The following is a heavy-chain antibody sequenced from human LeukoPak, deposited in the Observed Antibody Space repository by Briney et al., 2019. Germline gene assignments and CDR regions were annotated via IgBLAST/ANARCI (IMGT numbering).Heavy chain of an antibody. J-gene: IGHJ4*02. V-gene: IGHV3-48*03. CDR1: GFTFSSYE. Sequence: GGSLRLSCAASGFTFSSYEMNWVRQAPGKGLEWVSKISSGGHTIYYSDSMKGRFTISRDNAKNSLYLQMNSLRAEDTAFYYCAINGGGDSGYGNFDYWGQGTLVTVSS. D-gene: IGHD5-12*01. CDR3: AINGGGDSGYGNFDY. CDR2: ISSGGHTI.